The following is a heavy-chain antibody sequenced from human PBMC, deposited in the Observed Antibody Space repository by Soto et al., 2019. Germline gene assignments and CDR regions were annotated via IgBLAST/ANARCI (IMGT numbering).Heavy chain of an antibody. CDR3: ARVYTNSYNYYMDV. D-gene: IGHD2-8*01. J-gene: IGHJ6*03. CDR1: GFTFSDYY. V-gene: IGHV3-11*01. Sequence: VQLVESGGGLVKPGGSLRLSCAASGFTFSDYYMTWIRQAPGQGLEWLSYISSSGSTIYYADSVEGRFTISRDNAKNSLYLQMNSLRAEDTAVYFCARVYTNSYNYYMDVWGRGTTVTVSS. CDR2: ISSSGSTI.